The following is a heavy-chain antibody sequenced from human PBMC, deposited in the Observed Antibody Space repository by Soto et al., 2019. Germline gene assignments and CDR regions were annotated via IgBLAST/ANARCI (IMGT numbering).Heavy chain of an antibody. V-gene: IGHV3-30-3*01. D-gene: IGHD4-4*01. CDR1: GFTFGSYA. J-gene: IGHJ3*01. Sequence: GGSLRLSCAAPGFTFGSYAMHWVRQAPGKGLEWVAVISYDGSNKYYADSVKGQFTISRDNSKNTLYLQMNSLRAEDTAVYYCAREGNNSKDGYNDAFDVWGQGTMVTVSS. CDR3: AREGNNSKDGYNDAFDV. CDR2: ISYDGSNK.